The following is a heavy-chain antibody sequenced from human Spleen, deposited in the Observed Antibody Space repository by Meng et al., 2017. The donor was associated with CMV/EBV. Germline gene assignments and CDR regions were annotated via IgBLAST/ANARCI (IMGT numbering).Heavy chain of an antibody. Sequence: CKTSGYIFTTYPINWVRQAPGQGLEWMGIIRPSGGITQYVEEFQGRVTMTRDTSTSTVNMELSSLKSEDTAVYYCATEPPLGYRFDYWGQGTLVTVSS. V-gene: IGHV1-46*01. CDR2: IRPSGGIT. CDR1: GYIFTTYP. CDR3: ATEPPLGYRFDY. J-gene: IGHJ4*02. D-gene: IGHD5-12*01.